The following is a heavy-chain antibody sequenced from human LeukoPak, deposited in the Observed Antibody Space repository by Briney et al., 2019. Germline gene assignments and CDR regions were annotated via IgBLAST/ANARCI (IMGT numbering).Heavy chain of an antibody. V-gene: IGHV1-24*01. Sequence: GASVKVSCKVSGYTLTELSMHWVRQAPGKGLEWMGGFDPEDGETIYAQKFQGRVTMTEDTSTDTAYMELSSLRSEDTAVYYCATPPTSRDYYDSTLDAFDIWGQGTMVTVSS. D-gene: IGHD3-22*01. J-gene: IGHJ3*02. CDR2: FDPEDGET. CDR1: GYTLTELS. CDR3: ATPPTSRDYYDSTLDAFDI.